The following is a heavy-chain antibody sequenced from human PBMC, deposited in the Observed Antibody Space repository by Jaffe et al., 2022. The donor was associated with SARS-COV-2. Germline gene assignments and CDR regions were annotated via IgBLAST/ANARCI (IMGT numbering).Heavy chain of an antibody. J-gene: IGHJ6*02. D-gene: IGHD1-1*01. V-gene: IGHV4-34*01. CDR1: GGSFSGYY. Sequence: QVQLQQWGAGLLKPSETLSLTCAVYGGSFSGYYWSWIRQPPGKGLEWIGEINHSGSTNYNPSLKSRVTISVDTSKNQFSLKLSSVTAADTAVYYCARWPEPHDDGMDVWGQGTTVTVSS. CDR2: INHSGST. CDR3: ARWPEPHDDGMDV.